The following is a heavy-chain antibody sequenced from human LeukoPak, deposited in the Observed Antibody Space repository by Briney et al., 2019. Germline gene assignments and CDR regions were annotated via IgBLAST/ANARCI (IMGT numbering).Heavy chain of an antibody. CDR3: ARVSGGSYVVLGNWFDP. CDR2: INPNSGGT. V-gene: IGHV1-2*02. CDR1: GYTFTGYY. Sequence: ASVKVSCKASGYTFTGYYMHWVRQAPGQGLEWMGWINPNSGGTNYAQKFQGRVTMTRDTSISTAYMELSRLRSDDMAVYYCARVSGGSYVVLGNWFDPWGQGTLVTVSS. D-gene: IGHD1-26*01. J-gene: IGHJ5*02.